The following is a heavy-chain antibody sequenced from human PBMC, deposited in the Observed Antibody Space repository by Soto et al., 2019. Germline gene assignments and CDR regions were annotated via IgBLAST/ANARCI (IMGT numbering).Heavy chain of an antibody. CDR3: ARHGMVRDPRRLPMAMDV. J-gene: IGHJ6*02. Sequence: GESLKISCKGSGYSFTSYWIGWVRQMPGKGLEWMGIIYPGDSDTRYSPSFQGQVTISADKSISTAYLQWSSLKASNTAMYYCARHGMVRDPRRLPMAMDVWGQGTTVTVSS. CDR1: GYSFTSYW. CDR2: IYPGDSDT. V-gene: IGHV5-51*01. D-gene: IGHD2-15*01.